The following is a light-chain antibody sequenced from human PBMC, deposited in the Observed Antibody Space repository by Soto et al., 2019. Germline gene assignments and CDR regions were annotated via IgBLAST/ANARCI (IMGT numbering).Light chain of an antibody. V-gene: IGKV1-39*01. CDR1: QSIRSS. J-gene: IGKJ4*01. CDR3: QQSYSSPLT. Sequence: DIQMTQSPSSLSASVGDRVTITCRASQSIRSSLNWYQQKLGKAPTLLIYAASTLQGGVPSRFSGSGSGTDFTLTISSLQPEDFANYYCQQSYSSPLTFGGGTKVEIK. CDR2: AAS.